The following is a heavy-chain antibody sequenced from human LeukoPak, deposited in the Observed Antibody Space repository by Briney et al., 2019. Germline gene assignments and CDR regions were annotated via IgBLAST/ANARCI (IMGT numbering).Heavy chain of an antibody. J-gene: IGHJ5*02. Sequence: SETLSLTCAVYGGSFSGYYWSWIRQPPGKGLEWIGEINHSGSTNYNPSLHRRVTISVDTSKNQFSLKLTSVTSADTAVYYCARGQDGVVPRVRYNWFDPWGQGTLVTVSS. CDR3: ARGQDGVVPRVRYNWFDP. CDR1: GGSFSGYY. D-gene: IGHD3-3*01. CDR2: INHSGST. V-gene: IGHV4-34*01.